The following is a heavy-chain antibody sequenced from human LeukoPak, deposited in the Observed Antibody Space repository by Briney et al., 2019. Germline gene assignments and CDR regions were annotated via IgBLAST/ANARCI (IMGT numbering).Heavy chain of an antibody. CDR3: ARDSSSYYFDY. V-gene: IGHV3-7*01. D-gene: IGHD6-6*01. J-gene: IGHJ4*02. CDR2: IRQDGSEK. CDR1: GFTFSTYW. Sequence: PGGSLRLSCAASGFTFSTYWMSWVRQAPGKGLEWVATIRQDGSEKYYVDSVKGRFTISRDNAKNSLYLQMNSLRAEDTAVYYCARDSSSYYFDYWGQGTLVTVSS.